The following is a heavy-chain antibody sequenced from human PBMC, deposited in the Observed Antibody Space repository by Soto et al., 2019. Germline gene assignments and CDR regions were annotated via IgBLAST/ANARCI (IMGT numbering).Heavy chain of an antibody. Sequence: SETLSLTCTFSVGFISSYYWSWIRQPPGKGLEWIGNIYYSGSTNYNPSLKSRVTISVDTSKNQFSLKLSSVTAADTAVYYCARERYYGMDVWGQGTTVTVSS. CDR3: ARERYYGMDV. CDR1: VGFISSYY. J-gene: IGHJ6*02. V-gene: IGHV4-59*01. CDR2: IYYSGST.